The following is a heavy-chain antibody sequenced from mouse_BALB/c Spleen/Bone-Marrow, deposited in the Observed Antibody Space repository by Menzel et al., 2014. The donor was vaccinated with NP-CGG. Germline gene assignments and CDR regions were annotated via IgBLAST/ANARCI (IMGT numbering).Heavy chain of an antibody. CDR2: IWAGGST. CDR3: ASNPYFDY. J-gene: IGHJ2*01. CDR1: GFSLTSYG. Sequence: VMLVESGPGLVSPSQSPSITCTVSGFSLTSYGVHWVRQPPGKGLEWLGVIWAGGSTNYNSALMSRLSISKDNSKSQVFLKMNSLQTDDTAMYYCASNPYFDYWGQGTTLTVSS. D-gene: IGHD6-1*01. V-gene: IGHV2-9*02.